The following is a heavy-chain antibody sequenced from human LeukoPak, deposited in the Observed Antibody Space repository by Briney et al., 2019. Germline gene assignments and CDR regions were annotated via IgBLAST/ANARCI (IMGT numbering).Heavy chain of an antibody. CDR3: ARGGGRFEY. Sequence: GGSQRLSCAASGFTFSNYWMSWVRQAPGKGLEWVANIKEDGSDKNYVDSVKGRFTISRDNAKNSLYLQMSSLRAEDTAVYFCARGGGRFEYWGQGNLVTVSS. D-gene: IGHD2-15*01. J-gene: IGHJ4*02. CDR1: GFTFSNYW. V-gene: IGHV3-7*01. CDR2: IKEDGSDK.